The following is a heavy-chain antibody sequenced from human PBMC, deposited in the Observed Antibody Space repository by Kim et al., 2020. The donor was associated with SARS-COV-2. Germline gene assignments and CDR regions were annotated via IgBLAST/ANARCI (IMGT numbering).Heavy chain of an antibody. CDR3: ARVHYGSGSYSDDYYFDY. D-gene: IGHD3-10*01. CDR2: ISAYNGNT. V-gene: IGHV1-18*01. CDR1: GYTFTSYG. J-gene: IGHJ4*02. Sequence: ASVKVSCKASGYTFTSYGISWVRQAPGQGLEWMGWISAYNGNTNYAQKIQGRVTMTTDTSTSTAYMELRSLRSDDTAVYYCARVHYGSGSYSDDYYFDYWGQGTLVTVSS.